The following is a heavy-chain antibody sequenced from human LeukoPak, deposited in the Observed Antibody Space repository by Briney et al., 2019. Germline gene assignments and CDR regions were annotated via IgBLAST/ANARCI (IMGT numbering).Heavy chain of an antibody. V-gene: IGHV4-59*01. CDR1: GGSMSSYY. Sequence: PSETLSLTCTVSGGSMSSYYWSWIRQPPGKGLEWIGYIYDSGSTNYNPSLKSRVTISVDTSKNQFSLKLSSVTAADTAVYYCAREGGPYRPLDYTGQGTLVTVSS. CDR2: IYDSGST. J-gene: IGHJ4*02. CDR3: AREGGPYRPLDY.